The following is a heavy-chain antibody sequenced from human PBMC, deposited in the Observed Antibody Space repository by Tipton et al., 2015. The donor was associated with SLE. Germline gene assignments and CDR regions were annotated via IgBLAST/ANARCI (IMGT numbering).Heavy chain of an antibody. D-gene: IGHD6-6*01. J-gene: IGHJ4*02. CDR2: IYAVDSHT. Sequence: QLVQSGAEVKKPGESLKISCKGSGYSFTSSWIGWVRQTPGKGLEWMGIIYAVDSHTTYSPSFQGQVTIPVDKSISTAYLQWSSLKASDTAIYYCARRYSSTWSIGYSGQGTVVTVSS. CDR1: GYSFTSSW. CDR3: ARRYSSTWSIGY. V-gene: IGHV5-51*03.